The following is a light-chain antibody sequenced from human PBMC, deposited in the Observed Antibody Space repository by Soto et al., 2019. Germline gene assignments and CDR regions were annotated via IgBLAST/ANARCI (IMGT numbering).Light chain of an antibody. J-gene: IGKJ1*01. Sequence: EIVMTQSPVTLSVSPGERATLSCRASQSVSSNLAWYQQKPGQAPSLLIYGAFTRATRIPARFSGTGSGTEFTLTISSLQSEDFALYYCQQYNDWPLTFGQGTKVDI. CDR3: QQYNDWPLT. V-gene: IGKV3-15*01. CDR1: QSVSSN. CDR2: GAF.